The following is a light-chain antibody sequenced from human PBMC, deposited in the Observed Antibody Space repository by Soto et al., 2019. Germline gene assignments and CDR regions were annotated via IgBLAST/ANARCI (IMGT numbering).Light chain of an antibody. V-gene: IGKV3-15*01. CDR2: GAS. CDR3: QQYHNWPPQYT. J-gene: IGKJ2*01. CDR1: QSVASN. Sequence: EIVMTQSPASLSVSPGDGATLSCRASQSVASNVAWYQQKPGQGPRLLIHGASTRAVGVPARFNGSGSGTDFTRTISSLQSEDFADYYCQQYHNWPPQYTFGQGTKLQIK.